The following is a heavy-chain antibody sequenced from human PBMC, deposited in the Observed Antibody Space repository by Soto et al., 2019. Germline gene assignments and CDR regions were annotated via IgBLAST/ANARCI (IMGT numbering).Heavy chain of an antibody. CDR1: SRLQQII. D-gene: IGHD2-2*01. Sequence: GASVKGLLQGLQSRLQQIIVNWGRTAPWLWLEWVGGIIPVFGTANYAQKFQGRVTITADESTSTSYMEVNNLRSEDTAVYYCAKVRYSSPMGYYYGMDVWGQGTTVTVS. CDR2: IIPVFGTA. CDR3: AKVRYSSPMGYYYGMDV. V-gene: IGHV1-69*13. J-gene: IGHJ6*02.